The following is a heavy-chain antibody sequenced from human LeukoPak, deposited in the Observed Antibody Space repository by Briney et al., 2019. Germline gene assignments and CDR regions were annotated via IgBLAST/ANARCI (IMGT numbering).Heavy chain of an antibody. CDR3: ARADSVFFRNDAFDI. Sequence: GGSLRLSCAASGFTFSNYWMHWVRQAPGKGLVWVSRINSDGINTSYADSVKGRFTISRDNAKNTLNLQMNSLRAEDTAVYYCARADSVFFRNDAFDIWGQGTMVTVSS. CDR1: GFTFSNYW. V-gene: IGHV3-74*01. CDR2: INSDGINT. J-gene: IGHJ3*02. D-gene: IGHD3-3*01.